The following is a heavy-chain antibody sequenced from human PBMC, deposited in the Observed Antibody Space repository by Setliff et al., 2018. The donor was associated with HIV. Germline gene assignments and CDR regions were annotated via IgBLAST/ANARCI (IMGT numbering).Heavy chain of an antibody. J-gene: IGHJ4*02. CDR3: ARYNWNPLGYRFDY. V-gene: IGHV3-21*04. CDR1: GFTFSRYS. Sequence: PGGSLRLSCAASGFTFSRYSMNWARQAPGKGLEWVSSISSISSYIYYADSVKGRFTISRDNAKNSLYLQMNSLRAEDTAVYYCARYNWNPLGYRFDYWGQGTLVTVSS. CDR2: ISSISSYI. D-gene: IGHD1-20*01.